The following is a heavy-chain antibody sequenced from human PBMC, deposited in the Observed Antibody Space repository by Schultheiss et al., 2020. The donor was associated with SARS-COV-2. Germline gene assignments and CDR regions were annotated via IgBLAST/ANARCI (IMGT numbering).Heavy chain of an antibody. CDR1: GFTFSSYE. Sequence: GESLKISCAASGFTFSSYEMNWVRQAPGKGLEWVSAISGSGGSTYYADSVKGRFTISRDNAKNSLYLQMNSLRAEDTAVYYCARRIRGVNPSYFDYWGQGTLVTVSS. J-gene: IGHJ4*02. CDR2: ISGSGGST. CDR3: ARRIRGVNPSYFDY. V-gene: IGHV3-48*03. D-gene: IGHD3-10*01.